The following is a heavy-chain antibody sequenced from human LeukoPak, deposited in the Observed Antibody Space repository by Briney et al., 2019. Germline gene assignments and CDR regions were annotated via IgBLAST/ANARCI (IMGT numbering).Heavy chain of an antibody. CDR2: ISSSSSTI. V-gene: IGHV3-48*01. CDR1: GFTFSSYS. J-gene: IGHJ4*02. Sequence: GGSLRLSCAAPGFTFSSYSMNWVRQAPGKGLEWVSYISSSSSTIYYADSVKGRFTISRDNAKNSLYLQMNSLRAEDTAVYYCARGGTTVTPVEPYYFDYWGQGTLVTVSS. CDR3: ARGGTTVTPVEPYYFDY. D-gene: IGHD4-17*01.